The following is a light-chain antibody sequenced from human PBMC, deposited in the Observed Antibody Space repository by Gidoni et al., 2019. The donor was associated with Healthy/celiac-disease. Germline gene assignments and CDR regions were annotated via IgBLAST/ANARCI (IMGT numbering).Light chain of an antibody. CDR3: QQSYRTIT. CDR2: AAS. J-gene: IGKJ5*01. CDR1: QSISSY. V-gene: IGKV1-39*01. Sequence: DIQMTQSPSSLSASVGDRVTITCRASQSISSYLNWYQQKPGKAPKLLIYAASSLQSGVPSRFSGSGSGTDFNLTISSLQPEDFATYYCQQSYRTITCXQXTRLEIK.